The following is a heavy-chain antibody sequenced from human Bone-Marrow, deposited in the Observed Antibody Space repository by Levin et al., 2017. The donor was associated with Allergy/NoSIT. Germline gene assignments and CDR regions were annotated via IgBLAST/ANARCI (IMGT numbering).Heavy chain of an antibody. CDR1: GFPFIDAW. CDR3: TWDRDSFYKMDV. D-gene: IGHD5-24*01. CDR2: LKSKAAGETA. Sequence: GESLKISCAASGFPFIDAWMMWVRQGPGKGREWVGRLKSKAAGETAIYAAPVKGRFTFSRDDPRNMFYLQMNSLKMEDTAIYYCTWDRDSFYKMDVWGQGTAVTVSS. V-gene: IGHV3-15*01. J-gene: IGHJ6*02.